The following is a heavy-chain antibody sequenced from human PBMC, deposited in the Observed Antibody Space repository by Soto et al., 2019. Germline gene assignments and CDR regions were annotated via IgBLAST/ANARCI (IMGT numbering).Heavy chain of an antibody. V-gene: IGHV1-8*01. CDR1: GYTFTSYD. CDR2: LNPNSGNT. J-gene: IGHJ6*03. CDR3: ARVLFSSWYDYYYYYRDV. Sequence: ASVKVSCKASGYTFTSYDINWVRQATGQGLEWTGWLNPNSGNTGYAQKFQGRVTMTRDTSTSTAYMELRSLRSEDTAVYYCARVLFSSWYDYYYYYRDVWGKGTTVTVSS. D-gene: IGHD6-13*01.